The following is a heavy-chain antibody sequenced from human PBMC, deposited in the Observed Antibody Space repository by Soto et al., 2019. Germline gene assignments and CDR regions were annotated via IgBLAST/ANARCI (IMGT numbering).Heavy chain of an antibody. CDR2: IYYSGGT. V-gene: IGHV4-39*01. CDR1: GGSISISNYY. J-gene: IGHJ4*02. CDR3: ARLYNWNYYGDY. D-gene: IGHD1-7*01. Sequence: SETLSLTCTVSGGSISISNYYWGWIRQHPGKGLEWIGSIYYSGGTYYSPSLKSRVTISVDTSKNQFSLKLSSVTAADTAVYYCARLYNWNYYGDYWGQGILVTVSS.